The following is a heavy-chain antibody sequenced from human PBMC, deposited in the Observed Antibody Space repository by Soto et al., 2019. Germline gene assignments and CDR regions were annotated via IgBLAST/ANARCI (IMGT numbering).Heavy chain of an antibody. CDR1: GYTFTSYD. CDR2: MNPNSGNT. V-gene: IGHV1-8*01. J-gene: IGHJ4*02. CDR3: ALSMIRGYSFFFDI. Sequence: QVQLVQPGAEVRKPGASVKVSCKTSGYTFTSYDINWVRQVPGQGLEWMGWMNPNSGNTGYAPKFQGRVTMTSDTSTSIAYMDLSDLKSEDTAVYYCALSMIRGYSFFFDIWGQGALVTVSS. D-gene: IGHD3-10*01.